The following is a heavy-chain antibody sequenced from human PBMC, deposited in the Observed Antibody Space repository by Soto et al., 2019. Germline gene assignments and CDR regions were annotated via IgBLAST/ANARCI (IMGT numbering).Heavy chain of an antibody. CDR2: IKQDGSAK. V-gene: IGHV3-7*01. Sequence: EVQLVESGGGLVQPGGSLRLSCAASGFTFSSYWMNWVRQAPGKGLEWVANIKQDGSAKYYVDSVKGRFTISRDNAKNSLYLQMNSLRREDTAVYYCAGGRGWYIHQWGQGTLVTVSS. J-gene: IGHJ1*01. CDR1: GFTFSSYW. D-gene: IGHD6-19*01. CDR3: AGGRGWYIHQ.